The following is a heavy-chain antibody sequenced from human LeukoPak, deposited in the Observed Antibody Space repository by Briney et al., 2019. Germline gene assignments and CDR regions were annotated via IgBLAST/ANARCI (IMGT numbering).Heavy chain of an antibody. D-gene: IGHD6-19*01. J-gene: IGHJ4*02. CDR1: GVTFSSYE. CDR2: ISSSGDTV. V-gene: IGHV3-48*03. CDR3: ARVPGSSGWNYYFDY. Sequence: PGGSLRLSCAASGVTFSSYEMTWVRQAPGKGLEWISYISSSGDTVHYADSVKGRFTISRDNTKNSLDLQMNSLRAEDTAVYYCARVPGSSGWNYYFDYWGQGTLVTVSS.